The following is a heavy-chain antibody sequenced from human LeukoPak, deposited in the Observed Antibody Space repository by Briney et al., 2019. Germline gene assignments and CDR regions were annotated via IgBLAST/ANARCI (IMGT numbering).Heavy chain of an antibody. CDR1: GFTFSSYW. J-gene: IGHJ4*02. D-gene: IGHD3-10*01. CDR2: IKQDGSEK. Sequence: GGSLRLSCAASGFTFSSYWMSWVRQAPGKGLEWVANIKQDGSEKYYVDSVKGRFTISRDNSKNTLYLQMNSLRAEDTAVYYCAKGSGSYYHFDYWGQGTLVTVSS. V-gene: IGHV3-7*01. CDR3: AKGSGSYYHFDY.